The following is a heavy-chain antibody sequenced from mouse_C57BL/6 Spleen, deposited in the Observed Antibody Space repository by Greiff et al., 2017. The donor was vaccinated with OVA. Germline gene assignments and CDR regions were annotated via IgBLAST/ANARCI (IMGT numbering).Heavy chain of an antibody. CDR2: IYPGDGDT. Sequence: VKLQESGPELVKPGASVKISCTASGYAFSSSWMNWVKQRPGKGLEWIGRIYPGDGDTNYNGKFKGKATLTADKSSSTAYMQLSSLTSEDSAVYFCAREDFDYWGQGTTLTVSS. CDR1: GYAFSSSW. V-gene: IGHV1-82*01. J-gene: IGHJ2*01. CDR3: AREDFDY.